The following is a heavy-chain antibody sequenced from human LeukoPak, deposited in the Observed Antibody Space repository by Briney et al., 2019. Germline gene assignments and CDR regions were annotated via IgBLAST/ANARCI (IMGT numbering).Heavy chain of an antibody. CDR1: GFTFSHYW. D-gene: IGHD3-22*01. Sequence: GGSLRLSCAPSGFTFSHYWMSWVRQAPGKGLEWVANIKEDGSENYYVDSVKGRFTISRDNAKNSLSLQVNSLRAEDTAVYNCARSRSGYYEDYWGQGTLVTVSS. CDR3: ARSRSGYYEDY. V-gene: IGHV3-7*01. J-gene: IGHJ4*02. CDR2: IKEDGSEN.